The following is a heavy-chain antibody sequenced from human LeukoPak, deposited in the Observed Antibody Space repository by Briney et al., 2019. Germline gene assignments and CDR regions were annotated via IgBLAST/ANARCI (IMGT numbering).Heavy chain of an antibody. CDR2: IHNSGST. J-gene: IGHJ4*02. D-gene: IGHD6-13*01. CDR1: GFIVSSNY. Sequence: GGSLRLSCAASGFIVSSNYMNWVRQAPGRGLEWVSVIHNSGSTYADSVKGRFTISRDNSKNTLFLQMNGLRAEDTAMYYCARDLGSSSDYWGQGTLVTVSS. V-gene: IGHV3-66*01. CDR3: ARDLGSSSDY.